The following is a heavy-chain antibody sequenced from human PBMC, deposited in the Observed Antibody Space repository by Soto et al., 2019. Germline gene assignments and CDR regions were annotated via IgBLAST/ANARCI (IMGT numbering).Heavy chain of an antibody. CDR1: GGSFSGYY. V-gene: IGHV4-34*01. CDR3: ARVSAYYYYGMDV. J-gene: IGHJ6*02. CDR2: INHSGST. Sequence: PSETLSLTCAVYGGSFSGYYWSWIRQPPGKGLEWIGEINHSGSTNYNPSLKSRVTISVDTSKNQFSLKLSSVTAADTAVYYCARVSAYYYYGMDVWGQGTTVTVS.